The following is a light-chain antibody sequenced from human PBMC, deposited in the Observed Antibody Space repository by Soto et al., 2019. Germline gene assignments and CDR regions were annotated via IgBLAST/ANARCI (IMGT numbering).Light chain of an antibody. Sequence: DIQMTQSPSTLSASVGDRVTITCRASQSISSWLAWYQQKPGKAPKLLIYKASSLESGVPSRFSGCGSGTEFTLTISGLQPDDFATYYCQQYNSYSWTFGQGTKVDIK. J-gene: IGKJ1*01. V-gene: IGKV1-5*03. CDR2: KAS. CDR3: QQYNSYSWT. CDR1: QSISSW.